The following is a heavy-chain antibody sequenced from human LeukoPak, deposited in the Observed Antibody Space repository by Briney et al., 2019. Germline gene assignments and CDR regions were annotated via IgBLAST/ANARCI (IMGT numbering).Heavy chain of an antibody. V-gene: IGHV3-23*01. CDR2: ISGSGGST. CDR3: AKAATGVLWFGEFEFDY. Sequence: PGGSPRLSCAASGFTFSSYAMSWVRQAPGKGLEWVSAISGSGGSTYYADSVKGRFTISRDNSKNTLYLQMNSLRAEDTAVYYCAKAATGVLWFGEFEFDYWGQGTLVTVSS. CDR1: GFTFSSYA. D-gene: IGHD3-10*01. J-gene: IGHJ4*02.